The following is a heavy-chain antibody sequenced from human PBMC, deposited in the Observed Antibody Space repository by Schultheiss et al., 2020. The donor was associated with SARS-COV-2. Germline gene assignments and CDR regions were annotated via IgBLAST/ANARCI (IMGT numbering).Heavy chain of an antibody. CDR1: GFTFSAHY. CDR2: ISGSGGST. J-gene: IGHJ5*02. Sequence: GGSLRLSCGASGFTFSAHYMSWIRQTPGKGLEWVSAISGSGGSTYYADSVKGRFTISRDNSKNTLYLQMNSLRAEDTAVYYCAKAPSIGWDWFDPWGQGTLVTVSS. D-gene: IGHD6-19*01. V-gene: IGHV3-23*01. CDR3: AKAPSIGWDWFDP.